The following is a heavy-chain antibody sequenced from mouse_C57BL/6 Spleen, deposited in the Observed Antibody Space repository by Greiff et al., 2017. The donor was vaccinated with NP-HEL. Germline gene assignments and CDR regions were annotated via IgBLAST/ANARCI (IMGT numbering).Heavy chain of an antibody. CDR2: ISDGGSYT. CDR3: AKNYGPHYCDY. Sequence: EVMLVESGGGLVKPGGSLKLSCAASGFTFSSYAMSWVRQTPEKRLEWVATISDGGSYTYYPDNVKGRFTISRDNAKNNLYLQMSHLKSEDTAMYYCAKNYGPHYCDYWGQGTTLTVSS. J-gene: IGHJ2*01. CDR1: GFTFSSYA. D-gene: IGHD1-1*02. V-gene: IGHV5-4*03.